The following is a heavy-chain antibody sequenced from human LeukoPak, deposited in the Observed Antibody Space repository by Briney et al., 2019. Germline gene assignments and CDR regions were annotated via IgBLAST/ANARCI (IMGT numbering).Heavy chain of an antibody. CDR1: GASLISGGYY. CDR3: ASSEATTTPPPYGMDV. CDR2: IYYSGGT. D-gene: IGHD5-12*01. V-gene: IGHV4-31*03. J-gene: IGHJ6*02. Sequence: PSETLSLTCTVSGASLISGGYYWSWIRQHPGKGLEWIVYIYYSGGTFYNPSLKSRVTISLDMSKNQFSLKLSSVTAADTAVYYCASSEATTTPPPYGMDVWGQGTTVTVSS.